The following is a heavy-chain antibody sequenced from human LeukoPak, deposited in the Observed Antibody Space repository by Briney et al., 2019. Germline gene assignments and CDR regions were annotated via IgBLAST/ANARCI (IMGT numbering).Heavy chain of an antibody. CDR1: GYTFTSYD. CDR2: MNPNSGGT. CDR3: ARELIFGVVIAIDY. V-gene: IGHV1-2*02. J-gene: IGHJ4*02. Sequence: EASVKVSCKASGYTFTSYDINWVRQATGQGLEWMGWMNPNSGGTNYAQKFQGRVTMTRDTSISTAYMELSRLRSDDTAVYYCARELIFGVVIAIDYWGQGTLVTVSS. D-gene: IGHD3-3*01.